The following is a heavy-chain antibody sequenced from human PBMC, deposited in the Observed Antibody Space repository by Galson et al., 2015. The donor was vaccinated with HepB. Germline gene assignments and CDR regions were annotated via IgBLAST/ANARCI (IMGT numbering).Heavy chain of an antibody. CDR1: GFSFNNSA. CDR2: INSGSLTI. V-gene: IGHV3-48*03. Sequence: SLRLSCAASGFSFNNSAMNWVRQAPGKGLEWVSSINSGSLTIYYADSVRGRFTISRDNANNSLYLQMNSLRAEDSAVYFCARDYDRFDFWGRGTLVTVSS. CDR3: ARDYDRFDF. J-gene: IGHJ4*02. D-gene: IGHD3-16*01.